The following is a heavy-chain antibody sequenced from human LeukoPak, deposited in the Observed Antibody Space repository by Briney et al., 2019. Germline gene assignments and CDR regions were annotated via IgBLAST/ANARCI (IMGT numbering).Heavy chain of an antibody. V-gene: IGHV3-49*04. CDR2: IRSKFYGGTK. CDR3: ARGPIELWIHNGMDV. J-gene: IGHJ6*02. CDR1: GSILSDHA. D-gene: IGHD3-16*01. Sequence: PXXSLXLSCGGSGSILSDHAMTWVRQPPGKGLEGVDFIRSKFYGGTKEYAASVQGRFTLSRDDSKNIVYLQMNSLKIEDTAVCYCARGPIELWIHNGMDVWGQGTTVTVSS.